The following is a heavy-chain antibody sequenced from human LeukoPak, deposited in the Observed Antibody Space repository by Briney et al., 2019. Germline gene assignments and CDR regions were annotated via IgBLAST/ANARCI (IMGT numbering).Heavy chain of an antibody. CDR3: ARGSGSGYCSSTSCYWVDY. J-gene: IGHJ4*02. D-gene: IGHD2-2*01. V-gene: IGHV4-31*03. Sequence: SQTLSLTCTVSGGSISSGGYHWSWIRQHPGKGLEWIGYIHSGGSTYYNPSLKSRVTMSVDKSKNQFSLKLSSVTAADTAVYYCARGSGSGYCSSTSCYWVDYWGQGTLVTVSP. CDR2: IHSGGST. CDR1: GGSISSGGYH.